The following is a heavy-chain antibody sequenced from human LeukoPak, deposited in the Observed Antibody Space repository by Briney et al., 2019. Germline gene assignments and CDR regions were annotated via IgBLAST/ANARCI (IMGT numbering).Heavy chain of an antibody. CDR1: GITFSNYV. V-gene: IGHV3-23*01. J-gene: IGHJ3*02. CDR2: ISSSGASS. D-gene: IGHD6-13*01. CDR3: AKHSSTWYRDAFDI. Sequence: PGGSLRLSCAVSGITFSNYVMSWVRQAPGKGLEWVSGISSSGASSYYADSVKGRFTVSRDNSKNILYLQMNSLRAEDTAIYYCAKHSSTWYRDAFDIWGQGTMATVSS.